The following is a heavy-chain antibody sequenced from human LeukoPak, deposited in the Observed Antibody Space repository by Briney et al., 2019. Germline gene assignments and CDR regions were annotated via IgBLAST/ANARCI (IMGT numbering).Heavy chain of an antibody. V-gene: IGHV3-9*01. D-gene: IGHD5-24*01. CDR3: AKDNRWLTYGMDV. CDR1: GFTFDDYA. CDR2: INLNSANI. J-gene: IGHJ6*02. Sequence: GGSLRLSCVSSGFTFDDYAMHWVRQAPGKGLEWVSGINLNSANIAYADSVKGRFTISRDNAKNSLYLQMNSLRPEDTALYYCAKDNRWLTYGMDVWGQGTAVTVSS.